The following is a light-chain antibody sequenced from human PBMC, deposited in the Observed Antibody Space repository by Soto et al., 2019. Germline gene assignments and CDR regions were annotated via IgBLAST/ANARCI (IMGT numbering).Light chain of an antibody. V-gene: IGLV1-44*01. CDR3: SVWDDSLTGWV. Sequence: QSVLTQPPSASGTPGQRVTIFCFGSTSNIGSHTVNWYHQFPGTAPKLLMYSDNQRPSGVPDRFSGSKSGTSASLAISGLQSEDEADYYCSVWDDSLTGWVFGGGTKLTVL. CDR2: SDN. CDR1: TSNIGSHT. J-gene: IGLJ3*02.